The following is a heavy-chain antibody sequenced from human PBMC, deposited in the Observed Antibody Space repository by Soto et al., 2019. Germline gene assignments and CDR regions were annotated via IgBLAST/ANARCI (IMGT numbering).Heavy chain of an antibody. CDR1: GFTFSSYA. CDR2: IGESGTPT. J-gene: IGHJ6*02. CDR3: ARYIPGVRYYGMDV. Sequence: LRLSCAASGFTFSSYAMKWVRQAPGKGLEWVSLIGESGTPTYYADSVKGRFTISRDNSGNTLFLEMYSLRAEDTAVYYCARYIPGVRYYGMDVWGQGTTVIVS. V-gene: IGHV3-23*01. D-gene: IGHD2-2*01.